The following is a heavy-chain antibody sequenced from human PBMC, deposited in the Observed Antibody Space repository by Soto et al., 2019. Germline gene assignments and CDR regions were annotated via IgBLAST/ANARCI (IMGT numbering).Heavy chain of an antibody. CDR3: AKDIRYYDSSGPPYYYGMDV. CDR1: GFTFDAYA. CDR2: ISGDVGST. Sequence: GGSLRLSCAASGFTFDAYAMHWVRQAPGKGLEWVSLISGDVGSTYYADTVKGRFTISRDNSKNSLYLQMNSLRTEDTALYYCAKDIRYYDSSGPPYYYGMDVWGQGTTVTVSS. J-gene: IGHJ6*02. V-gene: IGHV3-43*02. D-gene: IGHD3-22*01.